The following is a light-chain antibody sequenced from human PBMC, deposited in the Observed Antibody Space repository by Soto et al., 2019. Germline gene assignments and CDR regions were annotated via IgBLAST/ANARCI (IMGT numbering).Light chain of an antibody. Sequence: DIQMTQSPSTLSASVGDRVTITCRARQSISTYLNWYQQKLGKAPTLLIYAASSLQSGVPSRFRGGGSGTDFTLTISSLQPEDFATYFCQQCYGSPRTFGQGTKVEI. CDR3: QQCYGSPRT. J-gene: IGKJ1*01. CDR2: AAS. V-gene: IGKV1-39*01. CDR1: QSISTY.